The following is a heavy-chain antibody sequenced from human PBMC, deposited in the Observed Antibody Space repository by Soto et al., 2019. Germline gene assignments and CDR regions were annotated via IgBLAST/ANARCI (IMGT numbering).Heavy chain of an antibody. Sequence: PSETLSLTCAVYGVSFSGYYWSWIRQPPGRGLEWIGEIDHTGNTNYNPSLKSRITISIDTSNNLLSLDLRSVTAADTAVYYCARVKYSGPKRGDYWGQGTLVTVSS. D-gene: IGHD5-12*01. CDR2: IDHTGNT. CDR3: ARVKYSGPKRGDY. V-gene: IGHV4-34*01. J-gene: IGHJ4*02. CDR1: GVSFSGYY.